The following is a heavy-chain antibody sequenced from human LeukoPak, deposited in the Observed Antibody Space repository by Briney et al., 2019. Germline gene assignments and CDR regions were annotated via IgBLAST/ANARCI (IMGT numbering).Heavy chain of an antibody. D-gene: IGHD6-19*01. V-gene: IGHV3-23*01. CDR3: AKEMSSGWSSPDY. CDR2: ISDSGNT. J-gene: IGHJ4*02. Sequence: SGGSLRLSCAASGFTFSSYAMSWVRQAPGKGLEWVSAISDSGNTYHADSVKGRFTISRDSSKNTLFLQMNRLRPEDAAVYYCAKEMSSGWSSPDYWGQGTLVTVSS. CDR1: GFTFSSYA.